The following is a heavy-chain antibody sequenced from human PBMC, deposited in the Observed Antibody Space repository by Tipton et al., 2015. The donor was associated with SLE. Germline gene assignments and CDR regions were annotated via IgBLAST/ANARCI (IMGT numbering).Heavy chain of an antibody. CDR3: ARGHNTAMAFDY. Sequence: TLSLTCTVSGGSISSHYWSWIRQPPGKGLEWIGEINHSGSTNYNPSLKSRVTISVDTSKNQFFLKLRSVTAADTAVYYCARGHNTAMAFDYWGQGTLVTVSS. CDR1: GGSISSHY. V-gene: IGHV4-34*01. CDR2: INHSGST. J-gene: IGHJ4*02. D-gene: IGHD5-18*01.